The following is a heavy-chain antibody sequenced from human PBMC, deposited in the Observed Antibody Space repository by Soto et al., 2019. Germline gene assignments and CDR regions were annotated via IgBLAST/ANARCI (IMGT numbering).Heavy chain of an antibody. CDR3: ARLGDSYYYYYMDV. V-gene: IGHV4-59*08. J-gene: IGHJ6*03. CDR1: GGSISSYY. CDR2: IYYSGST. Sequence: SETLSLTCTVSGGSISSYYWSWIRQPPGKGLEWIGYIYYSGSTNYNPSLKGRVTMSVDTSKNQFSLKLSSVTAADTAVYYCARLGDSYYYYYMDVWGKGTTVTVSS.